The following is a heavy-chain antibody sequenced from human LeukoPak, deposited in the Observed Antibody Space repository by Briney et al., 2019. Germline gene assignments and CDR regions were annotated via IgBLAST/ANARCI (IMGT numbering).Heavy chain of an antibody. V-gene: IGHV4-34*01. CDR3: ARVRPWIHTSDY. Sequence: GSLRLSCAASGFTFSSYGMSWVRQPPGKGLEWIGEINHSGSTNYNPSLKSRVTISVDTSKNQFSLKLSSVTAADTAVYYCARVRPWIHTSDYWGQGTLVTVSS. J-gene: IGHJ4*02. D-gene: IGHD5-18*01. CDR1: GFTFSSYG. CDR2: INHSGST.